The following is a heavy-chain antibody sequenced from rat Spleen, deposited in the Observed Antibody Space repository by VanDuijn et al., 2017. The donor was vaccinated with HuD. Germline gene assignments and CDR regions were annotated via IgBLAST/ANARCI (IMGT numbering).Heavy chain of an antibody. CDR2: IIYDGSRT. J-gene: IGHJ2*01. CDR3: TRGTYFRH. CDR1: GFTFNYYW. V-gene: IGHV5-31*01. D-gene: IGHD4-6*01. Sequence: EVQLVDHGGGLVQPGRSLKLSCAASGFTFNYYWMTWIRQAPGKGLEWVATIIYDGSRTYYRDSVKGRFTVSRNNAKSTLYLQMNNLRSEDTATYYCTRGTYFRHWGQGVMVTVSS.